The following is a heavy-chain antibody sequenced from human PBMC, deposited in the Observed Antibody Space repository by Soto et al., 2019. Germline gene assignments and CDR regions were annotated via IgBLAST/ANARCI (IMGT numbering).Heavy chain of an antibody. CDR1: GFSFGSYA. CDR3: ARWSYLDY. V-gene: IGHV3-23*01. Sequence: GGSLRLSCAASGFSFGSYALSWVRQAPGKGLEWVSTISGSDGKTFYADSVKGLFSISRDTSQSTLYLQMNSLRADDTAMYYCARWSYLDYWGQGTRVTV. J-gene: IGHJ4*02. D-gene: IGHD3-3*01. CDR2: ISGSDGKT.